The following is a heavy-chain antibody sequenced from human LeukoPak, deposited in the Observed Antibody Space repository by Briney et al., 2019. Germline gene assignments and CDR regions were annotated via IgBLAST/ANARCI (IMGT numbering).Heavy chain of an antibody. J-gene: IGHJ3*01. CDR2: IDPYGGDT. Sequence: GGSLRLSCTASGSSFSSYWMHWVRQIPGKRLLWVSFIDPYGGDTNYTDSVKGRFTISRDNAKNILYLQMNSLRVDDTAVYSCARGPYYYDSVGHPDVWGHGTMVTVSS. CDR3: ARGPYYYDSVGHPDV. V-gene: IGHV3-74*01. CDR1: GSSFSSYW. D-gene: IGHD3-22*01.